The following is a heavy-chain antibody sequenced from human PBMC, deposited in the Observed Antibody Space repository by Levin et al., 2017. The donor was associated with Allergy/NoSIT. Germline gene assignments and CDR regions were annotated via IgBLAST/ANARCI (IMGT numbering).Heavy chain of an antibody. D-gene: IGHD6-19*01. V-gene: IGHV1-69*04. Sequence: GASVKVSCKASGGTFSSYTISWVRQAPGQGLEWMGRIIPILGIANYAQKFQGRVTITADKSTSTAYMELSSLRSEDTAVYYCARDGAVAGTPPDYWGQGTLVTVSS. CDR2: IIPILGIA. CDR1: GGTFSSYT. CDR3: ARDGAVAGTPPDY. J-gene: IGHJ4*02.